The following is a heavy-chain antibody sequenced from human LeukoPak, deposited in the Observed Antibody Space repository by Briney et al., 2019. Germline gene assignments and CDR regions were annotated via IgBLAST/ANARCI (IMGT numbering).Heavy chain of an antibody. CDR3: ARDREHVSGEGYGMDV. J-gene: IGHJ6*02. V-gene: IGHV3-48*03. CDR1: GFNFSSYE. Sequence: GGSLRLSCAASGFNFSSYEMNWVRQPPGKGLEWVSYISSRGSTIHYADSVKGRFTISRDNAKNSLYLQMYSLRAEDTAVYYCARDREHVSGEGYGMDVWGQGTTVTVSS. D-gene: IGHD3-10*01. CDR2: ISSRGSTI.